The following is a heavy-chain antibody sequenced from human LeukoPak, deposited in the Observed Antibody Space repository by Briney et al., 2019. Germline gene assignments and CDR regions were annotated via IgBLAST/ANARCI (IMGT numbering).Heavy chain of an antibody. D-gene: IGHD4-17*01. CDR3: ARDMTTVGY. Sequence: GGSLRLSCAASGFTFSTYAMNWVRQAPGKGLEWISAISGSGGSTYYADSVKGRFTISRDNSKNTLYLQMNSLRAEDTAVYYCARDMTTVGYWGQGTLVTVSS. J-gene: IGHJ4*02. V-gene: IGHV3-23*01. CDR1: GFTFSTYA. CDR2: ISGSGGST.